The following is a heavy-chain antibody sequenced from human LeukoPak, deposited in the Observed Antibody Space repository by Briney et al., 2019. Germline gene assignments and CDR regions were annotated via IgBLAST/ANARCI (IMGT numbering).Heavy chain of an antibody. J-gene: IGHJ4*02. CDR3: ARSEWELLLGDY. CDR2: INAGNGNT. Sequence: ASVKVSCKASGYTFTSYAMHWVRQAPGQRLEWMGWINAGNGNTKYSQNFQGRVTITRDTSASTAYMELSSLRSEDTAVYYCARSEWELLLGDYWGQGTLVTVSS. CDR1: GYTFTSYA. V-gene: IGHV1-3*01. D-gene: IGHD1-26*01.